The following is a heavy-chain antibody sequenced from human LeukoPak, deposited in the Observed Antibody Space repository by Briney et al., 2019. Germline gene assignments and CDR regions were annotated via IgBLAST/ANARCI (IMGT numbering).Heavy chain of an antibody. CDR2: ISGSGGST. Sequence: GGSLRLSCAASGFSFSSYAMSWVRQAPGKGLEWVSAISGSGGSTYYADSVKGRFTISRDNSKNTLYLQMNSLRAEDTAVYYCAKGDYYDSSGYSYWGQGTLVTVSS. D-gene: IGHD3-22*01. CDR3: AKGDYYDSSGYSY. CDR1: GFSFSSYA. J-gene: IGHJ4*02. V-gene: IGHV3-23*01.